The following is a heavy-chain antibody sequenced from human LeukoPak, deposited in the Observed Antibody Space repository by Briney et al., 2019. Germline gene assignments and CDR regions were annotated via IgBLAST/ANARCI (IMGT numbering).Heavy chain of an antibody. Sequence: ASVKVSCKASGGTFSSYAISWVRQAPGQGLEWTGRIIPIFGTANYAQKFQGRVTITTDESTSTAYMELSSLRSEDTAVYYCASHIVGATPYYYYYMDVWGKGTTVTVSS. J-gene: IGHJ6*03. V-gene: IGHV1-69*05. D-gene: IGHD1-26*01. CDR3: ASHIVGATPYYYYYMDV. CDR2: IIPIFGTA. CDR1: GGTFSSYA.